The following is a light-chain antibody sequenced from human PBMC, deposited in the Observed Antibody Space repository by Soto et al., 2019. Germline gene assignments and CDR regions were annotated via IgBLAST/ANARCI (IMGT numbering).Light chain of an antibody. CDR3: QHSYSTSYFT. J-gene: IGKJ3*01. Sequence: DIQMTQSPSSLSASVGDRVTITCRASQSISSYLYWYQQKPGKAPKLLIYAASSLQSGVPSRFSGSGSGTDFTLTISSLQPDDFATYYFQHSYSTSYFTFGPGTNVDIK. V-gene: IGKV1-39*01. CDR1: QSISSY. CDR2: AAS.